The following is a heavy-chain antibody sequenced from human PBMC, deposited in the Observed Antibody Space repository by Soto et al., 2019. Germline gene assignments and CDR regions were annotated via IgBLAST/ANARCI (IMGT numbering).Heavy chain of an antibody. Sequence: SETLSLTCTVSGGSNSSSSYYWGWIRQPPGRGLEWIGSIYYSGSTYYNPSLKSRVTISVDTSKNQFSLKLSSVTAADTAVYYCARHKATAGYYFDYWGQGTLVTVSS. D-gene: IGHD6-13*01. J-gene: IGHJ4*02. CDR1: GGSNSSSSYY. CDR3: ARHKATAGYYFDY. V-gene: IGHV4-39*01. CDR2: IYYSGST.